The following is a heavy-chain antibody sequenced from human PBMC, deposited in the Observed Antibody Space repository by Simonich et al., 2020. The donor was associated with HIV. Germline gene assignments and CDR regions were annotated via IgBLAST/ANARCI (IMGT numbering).Heavy chain of an antibody. D-gene: IGHD6-13*01. V-gene: IGHV4-34*01. Sequence: QVQLQQWGAGLLKPSETLSLTCAVYGASFSGYYWRWIRQPPGKGLEWIGENNHSGSTNYNPSLKSRVTVSVDTSKSQFSLKLRSVTAADTAVYYCARLTAAGGSNQLDYWGQGTLVTVSS. CDR2: NNHSGST. CDR1: GASFSGYY. CDR3: ARLTAAGGSNQLDY. J-gene: IGHJ4*02.